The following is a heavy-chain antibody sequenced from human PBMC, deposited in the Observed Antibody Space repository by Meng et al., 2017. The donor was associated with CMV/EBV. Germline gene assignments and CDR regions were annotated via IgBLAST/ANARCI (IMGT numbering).Heavy chain of an antibody. V-gene: IGHV3-23*03. Sequence: GESLKISCAASGFTFSSYAMSWVRQAPGKGLEWVSVIYSGGSSTYYADSVKGRFTISRDNSKNTLYLQMNSLRAEDTAVYYCAKGLLRFLEWFYFDYWGQGTLVTVSS. J-gene: IGHJ4*02. CDR1: GFTFSSYA. CDR3: AKGLLRFLEWFYFDY. CDR2: IYSGGSST. D-gene: IGHD3-3*01.